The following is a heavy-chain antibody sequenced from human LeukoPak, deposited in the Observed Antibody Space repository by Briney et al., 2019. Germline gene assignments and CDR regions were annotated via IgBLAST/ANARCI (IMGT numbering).Heavy chain of an antibody. V-gene: IGHV3-30*04. Sequence: QPGRSLKLSCAASGFTFSSYAMHWVRQAPGKGLEWVAVISYDGSNKYYADSVKGRFTISRDNSKNTLYLQMNSLRAEDTAVYYCAREETRQGGFDYWGQGTLVTVSS. CDR2: ISYDGSNK. CDR1: GFTFSSYA. J-gene: IGHJ4*02. CDR3: AREETRQGGFDY. D-gene: IGHD3-16*01.